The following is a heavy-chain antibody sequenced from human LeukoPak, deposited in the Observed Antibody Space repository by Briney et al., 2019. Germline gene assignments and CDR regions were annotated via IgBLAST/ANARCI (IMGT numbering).Heavy chain of an antibody. D-gene: IGHD4-17*01. Sequence: SETLSLTCTVSGGSISSGSYYWRWLRQPAGTGLEWIGRIYTSGSTNYNPSLKSRVTISVDTSKNQFSLKLSSVTAAGTAVYYCARGGATVPNRGAFDIWGQGTMVTVSS. J-gene: IGHJ3*02. CDR2: IYTSGST. CDR1: GGSISSGSYY. V-gene: IGHV4-61*02. CDR3: ARGGATVPNRGAFDI.